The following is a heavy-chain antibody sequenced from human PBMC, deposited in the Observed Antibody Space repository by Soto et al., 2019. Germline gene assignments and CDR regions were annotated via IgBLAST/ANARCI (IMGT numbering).Heavy chain of an antibody. J-gene: IGHJ5*02. CDR2: IIPIFGTA. V-gene: IGHV1-69*06. D-gene: IGHD4-17*01. Sequence: SVKVSCKASGGTFSSYAISWVRQAPGQGLEWMGGIIPIFGTANYAQKFQGRVTITADKSTSTAYMELSSLRSEDTAVYYCARRYGDLFNWFDPWGQGTLVTVSS. CDR1: GGTFSSYA. CDR3: ARRYGDLFNWFDP.